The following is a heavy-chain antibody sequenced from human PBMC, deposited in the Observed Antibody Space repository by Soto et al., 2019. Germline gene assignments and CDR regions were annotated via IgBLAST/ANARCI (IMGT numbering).Heavy chain of an antibody. CDR2: ISSSSSTI. J-gene: IGHJ4*02. CDR1: GFTFSSYS. D-gene: IGHD3-3*01. Sequence: GGSLRLSCAASGFTFSSYSMNWVRQAPGKGLEWVSYISSSSSTIYYADSVKGRFTISRDNAKNSLYLQMNSLRAEDTAVYYCARDKVGRFLEWLYMRGDYWGQGTLVTVSS. CDR3: ARDKVGRFLEWLYMRGDY. V-gene: IGHV3-48*01.